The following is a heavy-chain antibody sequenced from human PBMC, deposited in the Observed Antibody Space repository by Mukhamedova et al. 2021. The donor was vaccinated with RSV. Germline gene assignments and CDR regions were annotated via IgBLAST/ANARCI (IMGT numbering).Heavy chain of an antibody. V-gene: IGHV3-23*01. CDR3: AKDLERDDSCWYVV. CDR1: A. CDR2: ISDSGGSA. J-gene: IGHJ4*02. Sequence: AMSWVRQAPAMGLEWVSTISDSGGSAFYADSVKGRFTVSRDNSKNTLYLQMNSLGAEDTAVYYCAKDLERDDSCWYVVGGQGTLV. D-gene: IGHD6-13*01.